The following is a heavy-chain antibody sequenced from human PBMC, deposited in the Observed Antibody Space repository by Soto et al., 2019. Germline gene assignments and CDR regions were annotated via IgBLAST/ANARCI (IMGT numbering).Heavy chain of an antibody. CDR3: AKEDVGGYYYSGL. D-gene: IGHD1-26*01. CDR1: GFTFSSNY. V-gene: IGHV3-66*01. CDR2: IYSGGRT. Sequence: GSLRLSCAASGFTFSSNYMSWVRQAPGKGLEWVSVIYSGGRTYYADSVKGRFTISRDNSKNTLYLQMNSLRAEDTAVYYCAKEDVGGYYYSGLWGRGTLVTVSS. J-gene: IGHJ4*02.